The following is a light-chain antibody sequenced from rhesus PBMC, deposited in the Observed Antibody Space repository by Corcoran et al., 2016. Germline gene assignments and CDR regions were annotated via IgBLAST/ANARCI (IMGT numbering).Light chain of an antibody. V-gene: IGKV1-32*02. J-gene: IGKJ1*01. CDR2: YAN. Sequence: DIQMSQSPSSLSASVGDRVTITCRASQGISSYLNWYQQKPGKAPKLLIYYANSLASGVPSRFSGSGPGTDLPRPTSSLQPENFATYYCQQGNSNPRTFGQGTKVEIK. CDR1: QGISSY. CDR3: QQGNSNPRT.